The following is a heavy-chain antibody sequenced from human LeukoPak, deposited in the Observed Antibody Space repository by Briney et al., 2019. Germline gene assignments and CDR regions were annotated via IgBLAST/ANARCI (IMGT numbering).Heavy chain of an antibody. J-gene: IGHJ4*02. D-gene: IGHD3-22*01. CDR1: GFTFSGYA. CDR2: ISGSAGST. Sequence: PGGSLRLSCAASGFTFSGYAMGWVRQAPGKGLEWVSAISGSAGSTYYADSVKGRFTISRDNSKNSLYLQMNGLRAEDTAVYYCAKLRDFYDGTGYSRFPYWGQGTLVTVSS. CDR3: AKLRDFYDGTGYSRFPY. V-gene: IGHV3-23*01.